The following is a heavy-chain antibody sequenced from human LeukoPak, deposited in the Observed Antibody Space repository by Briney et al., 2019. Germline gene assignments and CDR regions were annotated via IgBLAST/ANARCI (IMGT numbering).Heavy chain of an antibody. Sequence: GGSLRLSCAASGFTFSNYWMHWVRQAPGKGLMWAARISYDGSSADHADSVKGRFTISRDNAKNTLYLQMNSLRVEDTGVYYCARRRTIGDYVYWGQGTLVTVSS. D-gene: IGHD3-16*01. CDR1: GFTFSNYW. CDR3: ARRRTIGDYVY. V-gene: IGHV3-74*01. CDR2: ISYDGSSA. J-gene: IGHJ4*02.